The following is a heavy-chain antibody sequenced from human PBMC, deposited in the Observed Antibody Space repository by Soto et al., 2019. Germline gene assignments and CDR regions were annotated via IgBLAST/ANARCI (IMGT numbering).Heavy chain of an antibody. CDR1: GGSVSSNTAS. Sequence: SQTLSLPCAISGGSVSSNTASWNWISQSPSRGLEWLGRTYFRSKWYNDYAVSVKSRIIINPDTSNNQFSLQLNSVTPEDTAVYFCAKGDNLGPKTGYAFDPWGQGIMVTVSS. J-gene: IGHJ5*02. CDR2: TYFRSKWYN. D-gene: IGHD5-12*01. V-gene: IGHV6-1*01. CDR3: AKGDNLGPKTGYAFDP.